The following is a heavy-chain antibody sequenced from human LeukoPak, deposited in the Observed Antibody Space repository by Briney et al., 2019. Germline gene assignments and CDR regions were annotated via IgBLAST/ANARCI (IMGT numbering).Heavy chain of an antibody. D-gene: IGHD3-10*01. CDR1: GGSFNGYY. Sequence: LETLSLTCAASGGSFNGYYWSWIRQPPGKGLEWIGEIIHSGSTNYNPSLKSRVTISLDTSKNQFSLKLGSVTASDTAVYYCARGGSGAFFRYFDYWAQGTLVTVTS. CDR3: ARGGSGAFFRYFDY. V-gene: IGHV4-34*01. CDR2: IIHSGST. J-gene: IGHJ4*02.